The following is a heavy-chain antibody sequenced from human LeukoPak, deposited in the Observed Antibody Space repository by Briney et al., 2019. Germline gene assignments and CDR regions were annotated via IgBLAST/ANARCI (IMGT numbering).Heavy chain of an antibody. CDR1: GFTFSSYG. CDR2: ISYDGSNK. V-gene: IGHV3-30*18. D-gene: IGHD3-10*01. Sequence: GRSLRLSCAASGFTFSSYGMHWVRQAPGKGLEWVAVISYDGSNKYYADSVKGRFTISRDNSKNTLYLQMNSLRAEDTAVYYCAKLLWFGESYDYWGQGTLVTVSS. J-gene: IGHJ4*02. CDR3: AKLLWFGESYDY.